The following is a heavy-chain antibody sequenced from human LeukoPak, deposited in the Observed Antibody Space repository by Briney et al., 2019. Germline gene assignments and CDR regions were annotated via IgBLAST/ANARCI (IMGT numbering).Heavy chain of an antibody. V-gene: IGHV3-23*01. Sequence: PGGSLRLSCAASGFTFSSYAIHWVRQAPGKGLEWVSAVSGSGGTTHYADSAKGRFTISRDNSKNTLYLQLNSLRAEDTAVYYCAKLLRAGRPLTISLDSWGQGTLVTVSS. CDR1: GFTFSSYA. D-gene: IGHD3-10*01. J-gene: IGHJ4*02. CDR2: VSGSGGTT. CDR3: AKLLRAGRPLTISLDS.